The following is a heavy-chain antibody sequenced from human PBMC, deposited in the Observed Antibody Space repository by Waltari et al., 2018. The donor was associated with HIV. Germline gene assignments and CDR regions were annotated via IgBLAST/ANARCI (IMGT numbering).Heavy chain of an antibody. V-gene: IGHV5-51*03. CDR2: IYPFDSDT. CDR1: GYTFTTYS. CDR3: ARLFYYDTTGYINNAFDI. D-gene: IGHD3-22*01. J-gene: IGHJ3*02. Sequence: EVPLVQSAPAVRKSGESLKLYCKASGYTFTTYSTACVIQMSGEGLEWMGIIYPFDSDTRYNPSFEGQITISVDKSLASAYLEWSNLNASDAAIYYCARLFYYDTTGYINNAFDIWGQGTVVTVS.